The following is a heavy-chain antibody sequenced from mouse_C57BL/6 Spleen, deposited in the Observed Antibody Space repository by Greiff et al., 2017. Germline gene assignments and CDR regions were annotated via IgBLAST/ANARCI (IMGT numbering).Heavy chain of an antibody. CDR1: GYTFTDYE. CDR3: TRDGVYDGYYGAY. D-gene: IGHD2-3*01. CDR2: IDPETGGT. J-gene: IGHJ3*01. Sequence: QVQLQQSGAELVRPGASVTLSCKASGYTFTDYEMHWVKQTPVHGLEWIGAIDPETGGTAYNQKFKGKAILTADKSSSTAYMELRSLTSEDSAVYYCTRDGVYDGYYGAYWGQGTLVTVSA. V-gene: IGHV1-15*01.